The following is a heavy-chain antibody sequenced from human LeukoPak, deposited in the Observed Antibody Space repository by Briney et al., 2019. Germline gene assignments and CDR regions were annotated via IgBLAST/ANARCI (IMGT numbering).Heavy chain of an antibody. CDR2: ISSSSSYI. D-gene: IGHD2-2*01. CDR1: GFTFSSYS. J-gene: IGHJ3*02. Sequence: GGSLRLSCAASGFTFSSYSMNWVRQAPGKGLEWVSSISSSSSYIYYADSVKGRFTISRDNAKNSLYLQMNSLRAEDTAVYYCARDAWGYCSSTSCSVAFDIWGQGTMVTVPS. V-gene: IGHV3-21*01. CDR3: ARDAWGYCSSTSCSVAFDI.